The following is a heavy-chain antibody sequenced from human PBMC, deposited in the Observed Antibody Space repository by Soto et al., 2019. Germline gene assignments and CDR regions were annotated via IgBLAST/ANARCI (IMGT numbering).Heavy chain of an antibody. CDR3: AKRSGFSHYGMDV. J-gene: IGHJ6*02. Sequence: EVQLLESGGGLVQPGGSLRLSCAASGFTFSSYAMSWVRQAPGKGLEWVSAISGSGGSTYYADSVKGRFTISRDNSKNTLYLQMNSLRAENTAVYYCAKRSGFSHYGMDVWGQGTTVTVSS. CDR2: ISGSGGST. D-gene: IGHD3-10*01. V-gene: IGHV3-23*01. CDR1: GFTFSSYA.